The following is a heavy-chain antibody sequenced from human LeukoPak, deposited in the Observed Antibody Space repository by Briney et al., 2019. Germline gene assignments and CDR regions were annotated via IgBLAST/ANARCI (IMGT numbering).Heavy chain of an antibody. V-gene: IGHV3-21*01. D-gene: IGHD2-8*01. Sequence: PGGSLRLSCAASGFTFSSYSMNWVRQAPGKGLEGVSSISSSSSYINYADSVKGRFTISRENAKNSLYLQMNSLRAEDTAVYYCARAMYGFDYWGQGTLVTVSS. CDR3: ARAMYGFDY. CDR2: ISSSSSYI. J-gene: IGHJ4*02. CDR1: GFTFSSYS.